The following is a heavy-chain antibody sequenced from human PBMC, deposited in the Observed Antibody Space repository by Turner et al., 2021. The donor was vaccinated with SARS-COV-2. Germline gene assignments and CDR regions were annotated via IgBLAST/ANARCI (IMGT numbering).Heavy chain of an antibody. CDR1: GYSFSDYY. CDR2: INPNTGDA. V-gene: IGHV1-2*02. Sequence: QLLLVQSGAAVKIPGASLKVSCTASGYSFSDYYIHWVRQAPGQGLEWRGWINPNTGDATSAQKYQGRVTMTRNTSINTAYVDLSRLRSDDTAVYYCARDRVIHQDYYYGMDVWGQGTTVTVSS. CDR3: ARDRVIHQDYYYGMDV. J-gene: IGHJ6*02. D-gene: IGHD2-2*01.